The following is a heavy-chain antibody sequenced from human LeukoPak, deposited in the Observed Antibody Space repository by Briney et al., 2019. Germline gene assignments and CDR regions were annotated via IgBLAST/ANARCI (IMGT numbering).Heavy chain of an antibody. CDR1: GFTFRSYG. J-gene: IGHJ4*02. CDR3: ARVGSSSSLGFDY. CDR2: IWYDGSNK. Sequence: GGSLRLSCAASGFTFRSYGMHWVRQAPGKGLEWVAVIWYDGSNKYCADSVKGRFTISRDNSKNTLYLEMSSLRAEDTAVYYCARVGSSSSLGFDYWGQGTLVTVSS. D-gene: IGHD6-6*01. V-gene: IGHV3-33*01.